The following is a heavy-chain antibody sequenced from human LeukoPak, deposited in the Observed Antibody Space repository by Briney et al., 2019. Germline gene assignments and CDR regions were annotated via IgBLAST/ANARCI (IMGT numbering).Heavy chain of an antibody. Sequence: SETLSLTCTVSGGSFISDYWNWIRQPPGKGLEWIGYVYYSGSTNYNPSLKSRVTISVDTSKNQFSLKLSSVTAADTAVYYCALRSSIYDYWGQGTLVTVSS. CDR2: VYYSGST. D-gene: IGHD3-3*02. CDR1: GGSFISDY. CDR3: ALRSSIYDY. V-gene: IGHV4-59*01. J-gene: IGHJ4*02.